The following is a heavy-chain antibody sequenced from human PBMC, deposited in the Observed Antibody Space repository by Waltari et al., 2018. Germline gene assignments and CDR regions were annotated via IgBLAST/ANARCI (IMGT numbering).Heavy chain of an antibody. J-gene: IGHJ1*01. D-gene: IGHD1-26*01. CDR1: GYSFTSYW. V-gene: IGHV5-51*03. CDR2: IVPGDSDT. CDR3: ARDDLRWDFQH. Sequence: EVQLVQSGAEVKKPGESLKISCKGSGYSFTSYWIGWVRQMPGKGLEWVGVIVPGDSDTSASQTFQGQVTISAAKSISTAYLQWSSLKASDTAMYYCARDDLRWDFQHWGQGTLVTVSS.